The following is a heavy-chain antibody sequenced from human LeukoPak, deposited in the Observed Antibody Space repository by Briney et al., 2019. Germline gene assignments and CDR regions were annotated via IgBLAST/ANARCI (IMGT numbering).Heavy chain of an antibody. CDR1: GFTVSSYY. D-gene: IGHD4-11*01. V-gene: IGHV3-66*01. Sequence: GGSLRLSCAASGFTVSSYYMTWVRQAPGKGLEWVSVMYSGGSTYYADSVRGRVAISRDNSQNTVFLQMNSVRVEDTAVYYCARSYSNHLFGMDVWGQGTAVTVSS. J-gene: IGHJ6*02. CDR2: MYSGGST. CDR3: ARSYSNHLFGMDV.